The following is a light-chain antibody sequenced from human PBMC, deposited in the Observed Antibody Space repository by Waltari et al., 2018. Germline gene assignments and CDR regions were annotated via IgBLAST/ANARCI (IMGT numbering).Light chain of an antibody. V-gene: IGKV2-30*02. Sequence: DVVVLQSPVSLLVILRQPASIFSWSSQSLVHSDGNTYLNWFHQRPGQSPRRLIYKVSRRDSGVPDRFSGSGSVTDFTLKISRVEAEDVGVYYCMQGTHWPRTFGQGTKVQIK. CDR2: KVS. CDR3: MQGTHWPRT. J-gene: IGKJ1*01. CDR1: QSLVHSDGNTY.